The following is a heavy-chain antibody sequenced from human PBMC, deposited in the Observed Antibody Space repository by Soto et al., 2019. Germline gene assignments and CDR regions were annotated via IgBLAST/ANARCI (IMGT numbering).Heavy chain of an antibody. D-gene: IGHD6-13*01. Sequence: GGSLRLSCAASGFTFSSYSMNWVRQAPGKGLEWVSSISSSSSYIYYADSVKGRFTISRDNAKNSLYLQMNSLRAEDTAVYYCARRAAAGTGGYNWFDPWGQGTLVTVSS. J-gene: IGHJ5*02. CDR3: ARRAAAGTGGYNWFDP. CDR2: ISSSSSYI. CDR1: GFTFSSYS. V-gene: IGHV3-21*01.